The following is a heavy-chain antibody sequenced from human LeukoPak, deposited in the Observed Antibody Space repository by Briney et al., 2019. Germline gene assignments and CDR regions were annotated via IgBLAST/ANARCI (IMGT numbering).Heavy chain of an antibody. J-gene: IGHJ6*03. V-gene: IGHV7-4-1*02. CDR1: GYTFTSYA. D-gene: IGHD4-17*01. Sequence: ASVKVSCKASGYTFTSYAMNWVRQAPGQGLEWMGWINTNTGNPTYAQGFTGRFVFSLDTSVSTAYLQISSLKAEDTAVYYCAREERIMTTVTTYKYYYYYMDVWGKGTTVTVSS. CDR3: AREERIMTTVTTYKYYYYYMDV. CDR2: INTNTGNP.